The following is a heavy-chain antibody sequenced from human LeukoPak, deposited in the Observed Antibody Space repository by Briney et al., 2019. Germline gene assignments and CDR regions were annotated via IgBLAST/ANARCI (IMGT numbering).Heavy chain of an antibody. D-gene: IGHD2/OR15-2a*01. CDR2: IYYSGST. V-gene: IGHV4-30-4*01. Sequence: SETLSLTCTVSGGSISSGDYYWSWIRQPPGKGLEWIGYIYYSGSTYYNPSLKSRVTISVDTSKNQFSLKLSSVTAADTAVYYCVVYGQGAFDIWGQGTMVTVSS. CDR1: GGSISSGDYY. J-gene: IGHJ3*02. CDR3: VVYGQGAFDI.